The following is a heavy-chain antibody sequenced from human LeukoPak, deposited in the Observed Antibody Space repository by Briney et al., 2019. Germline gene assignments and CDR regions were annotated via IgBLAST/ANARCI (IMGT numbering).Heavy chain of an antibody. J-gene: IGHJ4*02. D-gene: IGHD3-10*01. CDR2: INHSGST. Sequence: SETLSLTCAVYGGSFSGYYWSWIRQPPAKGLEWIGEINHSGSTNYNPSLKSRVTISVDTSKNQFSLKLSSVTAADTAVYYCASSPSNPVPEITMVRGVIYYWGQGTLVTVSS. CDR1: GGSFSGYY. V-gene: IGHV4-34*01. CDR3: ASSPSNPVPEITMVRGVIYY.